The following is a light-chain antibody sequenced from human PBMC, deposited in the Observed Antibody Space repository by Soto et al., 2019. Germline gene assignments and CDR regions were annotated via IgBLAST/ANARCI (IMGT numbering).Light chain of an antibody. CDR1: QDISIY. J-gene: IGKJ4*01. V-gene: IGKV1-33*01. CDR3: QQYLSLPPLT. CDR2: DAS. Sequence: DIQMTQSPPSLSASVGDRVTITCQASQDISIYANWYQQRPGKAPKLLIYDASILETGVPRRFSGSGSGTHFSLSVSGLQPEDVATYYCQQYLSLPPLTFGGGTRVDIK.